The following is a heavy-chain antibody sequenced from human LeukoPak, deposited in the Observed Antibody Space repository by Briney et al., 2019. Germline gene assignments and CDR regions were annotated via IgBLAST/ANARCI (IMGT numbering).Heavy chain of an antibody. CDR3: ARAPWSPRVNPELDY. CDR2: INAGNGNT. CDR1: GYTFTSYA. Sequence: ASVKVSCKASGYTFTSYAMHWVRQAPGQRLEWMGWINAGNGNTKYSQKFQGRVTITRDTSASTAYMELSSLRSEDTAVYYCARAPWSPRVNPELDYWGQGTLVTVSS. V-gene: IGHV1-3*01. D-gene: IGHD5-18*01. J-gene: IGHJ4*02.